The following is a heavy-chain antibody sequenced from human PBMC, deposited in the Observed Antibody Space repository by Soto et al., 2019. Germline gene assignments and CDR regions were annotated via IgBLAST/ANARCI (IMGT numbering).Heavy chain of an antibody. CDR2: IFPSDSDT. D-gene: IGHD3-22*01. J-gene: IGHJ5*02. CDR3: GRNDTSGYLNWFDP. V-gene: IGHV5-51*04. CDR1: GYKFTSYW. Sequence: GEVLKISCRTSGYKFTSYWIAWVRQMPGKGLEWMGIIFPSDSDTRYSPSFQGLVTISADRPTSTVFLQRGSLKASDTAVYFCGRNDTSGYLNWFDPWGQGTLVTVSS.